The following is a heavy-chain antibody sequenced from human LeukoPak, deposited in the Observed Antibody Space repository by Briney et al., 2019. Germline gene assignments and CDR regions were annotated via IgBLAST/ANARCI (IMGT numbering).Heavy chain of an antibody. CDR1: GGSISSYY. J-gene: IGHJ4*02. Sequence: SETLSLTCTVSGGSISSYYWSWIRQPPGMGLEWIGYIYYSGSTNYNPSLKSRVTISVDTSKNQFSLKLSSVTAADTAVYYCASLYSGYDLAYFDYWGQGTLVTVSS. D-gene: IGHD5-12*01. V-gene: IGHV4-59*01. CDR2: IYYSGST. CDR3: ASLYSGYDLAYFDY.